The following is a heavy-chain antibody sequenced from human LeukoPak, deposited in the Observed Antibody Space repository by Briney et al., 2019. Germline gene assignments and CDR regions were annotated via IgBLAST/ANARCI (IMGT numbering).Heavy chain of an antibody. CDR1: GFTFSGSA. Sequence: EGSLRLSCAASGFTFSGSAMHWVRQASGKGLEWVGRIRSKANSYATAYAASVKGRFTISRDDSKNTAYLQMNSLKTEDTAVYYCTRPGIAAAGDYWGQGTLVTVSS. J-gene: IGHJ4*02. CDR2: IRSKANSYAT. D-gene: IGHD6-13*01. CDR3: TRPGIAAAGDY. V-gene: IGHV3-73*01.